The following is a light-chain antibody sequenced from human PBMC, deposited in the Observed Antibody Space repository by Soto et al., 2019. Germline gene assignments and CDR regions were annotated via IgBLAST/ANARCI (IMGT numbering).Light chain of an antibody. CDR1: SSDVGGYNY. J-gene: IGLJ1*01. V-gene: IGLV2-8*01. Sequence: QSVLTQPPSASGSPGQSVTISCTGTSSDVGGYNYVSWYQQYPGKVPKLMIYEVNKRPSGVPDRFSGSKSGNTASLTVSGLQAEVEADYYCTSYAGGNNVFGTGTKLTVL. CDR2: EVN. CDR3: TSYAGGNNV.